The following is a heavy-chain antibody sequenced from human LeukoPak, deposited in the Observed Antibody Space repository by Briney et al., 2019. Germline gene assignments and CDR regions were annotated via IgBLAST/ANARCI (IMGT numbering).Heavy chain of an antibody. Sequence: SETLSLTCNVSGVPINSYYWSWIRQPPGKGLEWIGYIFHSGNTNYNPSLKSRVTISVDTSKSHFSLKLTSVTAADTAVYYCASLMRLYYFDYWGQGALVTVSS. J-gene: IGHJ4*02. V-gene: IGHV4-59*01. D-gene: IGHD3-16*01. CDR1: GVPINSYY. CDR2: IFHSGNT. CDR3: ASLMRLYYFDY.